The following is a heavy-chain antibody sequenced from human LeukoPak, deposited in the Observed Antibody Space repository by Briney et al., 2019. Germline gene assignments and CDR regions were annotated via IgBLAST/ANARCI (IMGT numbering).Heavy chain of an antibody. CDR3: AKVGWFGELLATAYYYMDV. V-gene: IGHV3-33*06. CDR2: IWYDGSNK. CDR1: GFTFSSYG. J-gene: IGHJ6*03. Sequence: GRSLRLSCAASGFTFSSYGMHWVRQAPGKGLEWVAVIWYDGSNKYYADSVKGRFTISRDNSKNTLYLQMYSLRAEDTAVYYCAKVGWFGELLATAYYYMDVWGKGTTVTVSS. D-gene: IGHD3-10*01.